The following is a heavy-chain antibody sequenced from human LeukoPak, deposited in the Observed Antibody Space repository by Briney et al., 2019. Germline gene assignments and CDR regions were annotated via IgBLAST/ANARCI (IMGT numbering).Heavy chain of an antibody. Sequence: PSETLSLTCTVSGYSISSGYYWGWIRQPPGKGLEWIGSIYHSGSTYYNPSLKSRVTISVDTSKNQFSLKLSSVTAADTAVYYCAREWLRITMIVVVVDREDAFDIWGQGTMVTVSS. CDR2: IYHSGST. J-gene: IGHJ3*02. V-gene: IGHV4-38-2*02. CDR3: AREWLRITMIVVVVDREDAFDI. D-gene: IGHD3-22*01. CDR1: GYSISSGYY.